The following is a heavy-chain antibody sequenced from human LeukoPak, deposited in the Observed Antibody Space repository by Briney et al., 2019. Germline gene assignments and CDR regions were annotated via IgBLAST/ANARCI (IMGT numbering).Heavy chain of an antibody. CDR3: AKDLSPWGDYGGDEFDY. Sequence: GGSLRLSCAASGFTFSSYGMHWVRQAPGKGLEGVAVISYDGSNKYYADSVKGRFTISRDNSKNTLYLQMNSLSAEDTAVYYCAKDLSPWGDYGGDEFDYWGQGTLVTVSS. D-gene: IGHD4-17*01. V-gene: IGHV3-30*18. CDR1: GFTFSSYG. CDR2: ISYDGSNK. J-gene: IGHJ4*02.